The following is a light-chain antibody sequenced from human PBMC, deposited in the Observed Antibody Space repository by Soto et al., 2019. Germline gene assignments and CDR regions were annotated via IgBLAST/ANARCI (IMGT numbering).Light chain of an antibody. CDR1: SSNIGSNT. V-gene: IGLV1-44*01. CDR3: AAWDDSLTALV. J-gene: IGLJ1*01. CDR2: SNN. Sequence: QSVLTQPPSASGTPGQRVTISCSGSSSNIGSNTVNWYQQLPGTAPKLLIYSNNQRPSGVPARFSGSKSGTSASLVISGLQSEDEADYYCAAWDDSLTALVFGTGTKLTVL.